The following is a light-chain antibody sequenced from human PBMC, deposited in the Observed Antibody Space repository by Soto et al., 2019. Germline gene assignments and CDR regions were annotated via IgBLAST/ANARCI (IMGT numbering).Light chain of an antibody. CDR2: GGS. J-gene: IGKJ1*01. V-gene: IGKV3-20*01. CDR3: QCHDSSQTCT. Sequence: QSPGTLSLSPGERATLSCMASQSVSTDHLAWYQQKPGQAPRLLIYGGSSRATGIPDRFSGSGSGADFTLTISRLVPEDVAAYYCQCHDSSQTCTFGQGTKVDIK. CDR1: QSVSTDH.